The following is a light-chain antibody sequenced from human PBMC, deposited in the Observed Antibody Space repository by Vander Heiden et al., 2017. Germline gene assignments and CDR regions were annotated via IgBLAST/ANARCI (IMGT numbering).Light chain of an antibody. CDR2: NTN. Sequence: QTVVTQEPSFSVSPGGTVTLTCGLSSGSVSTSYYPSWYQQTPGQAPRTLIYNTNTRSSGVPARFSGSILGNKAALTITGAQADDECDYYCVLYMGSAFWVFGGGTKLTVL. V-gene: IGLV8-61*01. J-gene: IGLJ3*02. CDR1: SGSVSTSYY. CDR3: VLYMGSAFWV.